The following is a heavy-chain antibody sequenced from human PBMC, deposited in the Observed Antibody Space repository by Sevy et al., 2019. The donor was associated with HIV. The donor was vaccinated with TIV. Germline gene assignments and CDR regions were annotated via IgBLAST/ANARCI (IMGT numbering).Heavy chain of an antibody. Sequence: ASVKVACKASGYTFTGYYMHWVRQAPGQGLEWMGWINPNSGGTNYAQKFQGRVTMTRDTSISTAYMEQSRLRSDDTAVYYCARTNHYDFWSGYYHDDNWFDPWGQGTLVTVSS. CDR1: GYTFTGYY. J-gene: IGHJ5*02. CDR3: ARTNHYDFWSGYYHDDNWFDP. V-gene: IGHV1-2*02. CDR2: INPNSGGT. D-gene: IGHD3-3*01.